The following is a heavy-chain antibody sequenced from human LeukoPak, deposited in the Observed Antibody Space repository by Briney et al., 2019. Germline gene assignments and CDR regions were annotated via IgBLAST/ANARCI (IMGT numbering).Heavy chain of an antibody. CDR2: IHYSGST. Sequence: SETLSLTCSVYGGSISSSDHFWGWIRQPPGKGLEWIGSIHYSGSTYYKPSLKSRVTISVDTSKNHFSLNLRSVTAADTAVYYCARQESGGYINAFDIWGQGTMVTVSS. D-gene: IGHD5-12*01. V-gene: IGHV4-39*01. J-gene: IGHJ3*02. CDR3: ARQESGGYINAFDI. CDR1: GGSISSSDHF.